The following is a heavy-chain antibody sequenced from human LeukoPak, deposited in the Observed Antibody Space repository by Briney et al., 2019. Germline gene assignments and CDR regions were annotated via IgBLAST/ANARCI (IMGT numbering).Heavy chain of an antibody. J-gene: IGHJ4*02. CDR1: GFTFSSYS. CDR3: ARDLSAYYFDY. Sequence: PGGSLRLSCVASGFTFSSYSMNWVRQAPGKGLAWVSSISSSSSYIYYADSVKGRFTISRGNAENSLYLQMNSLRAEDTAVYYCARDLSAYYFDYWGQGTLVTVSS. CDR2: ISSSSSYI. V-gene: IGHV3-21*01. D-gene: IGHD5/OR15-5a*01.